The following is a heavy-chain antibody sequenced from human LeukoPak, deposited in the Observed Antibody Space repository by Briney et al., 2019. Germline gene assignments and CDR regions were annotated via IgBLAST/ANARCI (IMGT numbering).Heavy chain of an antibody. CDR3: ARRRTPGGAFDI. CDR2: IHYSGST. V-gene: IGHV4-39*07. CDR1: GGSISSSSYY. Sequence: SETLSLTCTVSGGSISSSSYYWGWIRQPPGKGLEWIGSIHYSGSTNYNPSLKSRVTISVDTSKNQFSLKLSSVTAADTAVYYCARRRTPGGAFDIWGQGTMVTVSS. D-gene: IGHD3-16*01. J-gene: IGHJ3*02.